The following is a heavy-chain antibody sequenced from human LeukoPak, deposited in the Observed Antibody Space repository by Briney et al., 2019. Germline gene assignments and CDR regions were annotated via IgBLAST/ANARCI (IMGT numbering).Heavy chain of an antibody. D-gene: IGHD3-10*01. Sequence: PSETLSLTCTVSGGSISNYYWSWIRQPPGKGLEWIGYIYDSGNTNYNPSLKSRVTISVDTSKNQFSLKLTSVTAADTAVYYCAKRNTMVRGGPCFDYWGQGILVAVSS. J-gene: IGHJ4*02. V-gene: IGHV4-59*01. CDR3: AKRNTMVRGGPCFDY. CDR1: GGSISNYY. CDR2: IYDSGNT.